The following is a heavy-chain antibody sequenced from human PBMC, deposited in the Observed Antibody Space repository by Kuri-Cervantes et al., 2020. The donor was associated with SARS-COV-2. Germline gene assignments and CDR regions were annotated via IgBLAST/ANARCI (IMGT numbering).Heavy chain of an antibody. J-gene: IGHJ4*02. Sequence: ASVKVSCKASGYTFTSYAMHWVRQAPGQRLEWMGWSNAGNGNTKYSQEFQGRVTITRDTSASTAYMELSSLKSEDTAVYYCARDRYHFDSSGYYSPSSDYWGQGTLVTVSS. D-gene: IGHD3-22*01. CDR2: SNAGNGNT. V-gene: IGHV1-3*02. CDR1: GYTFTSYA. CDR3: ARDRYHFDSSGYYSPSSDY.